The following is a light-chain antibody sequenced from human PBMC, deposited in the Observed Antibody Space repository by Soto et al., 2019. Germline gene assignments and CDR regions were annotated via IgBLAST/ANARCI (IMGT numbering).Light chain of an antibody. CDR1: SGHSSYI. Sequence: QLVLTQSSSASASLGSSVKLTCTLSSGHSSYIIAWHQQQPGKAPRYLMKLEGSGSYNKGSGVPDRFSGSSSGADRYLTISNLQFEYEADYYCETWDSNTRVFGGGTKVTVL. J-gene: IGLJ3*02. CDR3: ETWDSNTRV. CDR2: LEGSGSY. V-gene: IGLV4-60*02.